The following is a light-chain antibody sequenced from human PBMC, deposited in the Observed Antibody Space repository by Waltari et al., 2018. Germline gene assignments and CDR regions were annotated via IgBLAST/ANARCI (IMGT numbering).Light chain of an antibody. CDR2: GTS. J-gene: IGKJ3*01. V-gene: IGKV1-27*01. CDR3: QKYNSEPLT. Sequence: DIQMTQSPSSLSASVVDRVPITCRASQDISNYLAWYQQKPGKVPKLLIYGTSTSQPGVPSRFSGSGSGTDYTLTISSLQPEDVATYYCQKYNSEPLTFGPGTRVDIK. CDR1: QDISNY.